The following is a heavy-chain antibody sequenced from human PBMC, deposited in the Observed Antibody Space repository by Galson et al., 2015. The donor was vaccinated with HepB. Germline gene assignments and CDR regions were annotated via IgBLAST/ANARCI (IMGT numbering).Heavy chain of an antibody. V-gene: IGHV3-30*18. J-gene: IGHJ4*02. CDR3: AKGRGFWSGYYAVSPFDY. CDR2: ISHDGTEE. Sequence: SLRLSCAASGFTFSSYGMHWVRQAPGKGLEWVAVISHDGTEEYYADSVKGRFTISRDNSKNTLNLQMNSLRAEDTAVYYCAKGRGFWSGYYAVSPFDYWGQGTLVTVSS. D-gene: IGHD3-3*01. CDR1: GFTFSSYG.